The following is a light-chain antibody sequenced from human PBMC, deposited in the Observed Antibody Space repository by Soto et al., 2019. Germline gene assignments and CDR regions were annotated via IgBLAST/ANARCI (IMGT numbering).Light chain of an antibody. CDR1: SSDVGGYNY. V-gene: IGLV2-8*01. CDR2: EVT. J-gene: IGLJ1*01. CDR3: SSYVGSNNYV. Sequence: QSVLTQPPSASGSPGQSVTISCTGTSSDVGGYNYVSWYRQHPGKAPKLIIYEVTKRPSGVPDRFSGSKSGNTASLTVSGLQAEDEADYYCSSYVGSNNYVFGPGTKVTV.